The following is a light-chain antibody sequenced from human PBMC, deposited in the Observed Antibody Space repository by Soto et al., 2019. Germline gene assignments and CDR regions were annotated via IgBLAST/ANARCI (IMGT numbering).Light chain of an antibody. CDR2: EVS. V-gene: IGLV2-18*02. CDR1: SSDVGSYNR. J-gene: IGLJ2*01. CDR3: SSYTSSSTVV. Sequence: QSALTQPPSVSGSPGQSVTISCTGTSSDVGSYNRVSWYQQPPGTAPKLMIYEVSNRPSGVPDRFSGSKSGNTASLTISGRQADDEADYYCSSYTSSSTVVFGGGTKVTVL.